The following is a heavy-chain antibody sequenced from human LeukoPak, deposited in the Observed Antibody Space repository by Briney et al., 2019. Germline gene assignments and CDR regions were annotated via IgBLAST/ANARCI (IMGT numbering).Heavy chain of an antibody. CDR1: GYTFTSYD. J-gene: IGHJ4*02. Sequence: VASLKVSCKASGYTFTSYDINWVRQATGQGLEWMGWMNPNSGNTGYAQKFQGRVTMTRNTSISTAYMELSSLRSEDTAVYYCARVYYDSSGYPRFDYWGQGTLVTVSS. D-gene: IGHD3-22*01. CDR2: MNPNSGNT. CDR3: ARVYYDSSGYPRFDY. V-gene: IGHV1-8*01.